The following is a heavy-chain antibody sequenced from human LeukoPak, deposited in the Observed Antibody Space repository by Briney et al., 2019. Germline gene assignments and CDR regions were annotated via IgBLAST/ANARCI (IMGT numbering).Heavy chain of an antibody. J-gene: IGHJ6*02. Sequence: SETLSLTCTVSGGSFSSSSYYWGWIRQPPGKGLEWIGSIYYSGSTYYNPSLKSRVTTSVDTSKNQFSLKLSSVTAADTAVYYCARHGFYYYYGMDVWGQGTTVTVSS. V-gene: IGHV4-39*01. CDR1: GGSFSSSSYY. CDR2: IYYSGST. CDR3: ARHGFYYYYGMDV.